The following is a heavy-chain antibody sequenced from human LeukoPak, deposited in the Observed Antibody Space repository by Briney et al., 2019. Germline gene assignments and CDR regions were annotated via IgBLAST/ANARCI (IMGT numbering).Heavy chain of an antibody. CDR2: IYHSGST. J-gene: IGHJ6*03. CDR3: ARVVGENCSGGSCYNYYYMDV. D-gene: IGHD2-15*01. Sequence: SETLSLTCTVSAYSISSDNYWGWIRQPPGKGLEWIGSIYHSGSTYYNPSLKSRVTISLDTSKNQFSLKISSVTAADTAVYYCARVVGENCSGGSCYNYYYMDVWGKGTTVTVSS. CDR1: AYSISSDNY. V-gene: IGHV4-38-2*02.